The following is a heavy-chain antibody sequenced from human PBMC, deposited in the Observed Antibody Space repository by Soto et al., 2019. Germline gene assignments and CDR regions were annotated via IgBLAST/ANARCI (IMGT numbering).Heavy chain of an antibody. J-gene: IGHJ6*03. CDR1: GGSISSYY. CDR3: ARHPQYSGYDFGEYYYYYMDV. CDR2: IYYSGST. V-gene: IGHV4-59*08. D-gene: IGHD5-12*01. Sequence: SETLSLTCTVSGGSISSYYWSWIRQPPGKGLEWIGYIYYSGSTNYNPSLKSRVTIPVDTYKNQFSLKLSSVTAADTAVYYCARHPQYSGYDFGEYYYYYMDVWGKGTTVTVSS.